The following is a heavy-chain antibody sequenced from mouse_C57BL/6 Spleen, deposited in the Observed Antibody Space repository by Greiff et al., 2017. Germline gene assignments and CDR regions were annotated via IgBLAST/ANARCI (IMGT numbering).Heavy chain of an antibody. CDR1: GYAFSSYW. V-gene: IGHV1-80*01. J-gene: IGHJ4*01. CDR3: ARTDDYDYENYAMDY. Sequence: VQRVESGAELVKPGASVKISCKASGYAFSSYWMNWVKQRPGKGLEWIGQIYPGDGDTNYNGKFKGKATLTADKSSSTAYMQLSSLTSEDSAVYFCARTDDYDYENYAMDYWGQGTSVTVSS. D-gene: IGHD2-4*01. CDR2: IYPGDGDT.